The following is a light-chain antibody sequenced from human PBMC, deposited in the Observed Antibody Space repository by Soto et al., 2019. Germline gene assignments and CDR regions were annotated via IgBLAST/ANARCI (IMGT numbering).Light chain of an antibody. J-gene: IGKJ1*01. CDR3: QQSSGSRDWA. V-gene: IGKV1-39*01. CDR2: AAS. CDR1: QSSSSY. Sequence: DIQMPQSPSSLSASVGERGTIACWASQSSSSYLNWYQQKPGKAPKLLIYAASSLQSGVPSRFSGSGSETDFTLTIIGLQPEDFATDYCQQSSGSRDWAFGQGTKVDIK.